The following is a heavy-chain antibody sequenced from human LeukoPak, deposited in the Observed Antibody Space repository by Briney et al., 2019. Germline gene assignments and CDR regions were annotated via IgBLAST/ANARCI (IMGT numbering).Heavy chain of an antibody. V-gene: IGHV4-31*03. CDR3: ARGRYSYGWHDS. CDR2: ISDRGST. D-gene: IGHD3-16*02. J-gene: IGHJ5*01. CDR1: GGSIGTSAYY. Sequence: PSETLSLTCTVSGGSIGTSAYYWNWIRQHPGKGLEWIGFISDRGSTLYNSSLKSRVSISSDTSKGQFSLKLTSVTAADMAVYYCARGRYSYGWHDSRGQRTLVIVSS.